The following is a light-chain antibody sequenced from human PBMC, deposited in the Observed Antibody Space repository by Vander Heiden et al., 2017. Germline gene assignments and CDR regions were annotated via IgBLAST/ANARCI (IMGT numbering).Light chain of an antibody. CDR3: QQSYSSPFT. CDR2: AAS. V-gene: IGKV1-39*01. J-gene: IGKJ3*01. CDR1: RSISSY. Sequence: DIQMTQSPSSLSAYVGDSVTIPCRVSRSISSYLNWYQQKPGSAPKLLIYAASSWQSGVPARFSGSGSGTDFTLTISSLQPEDFATYYCQQSYSSPFTFGRGTKVDIK.